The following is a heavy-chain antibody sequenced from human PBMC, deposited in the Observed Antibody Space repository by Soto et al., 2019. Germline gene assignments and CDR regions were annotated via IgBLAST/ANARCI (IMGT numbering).Heavy chain of an antibody. V-gene: IGHV1-8*01. CDR2: MNPNSGNT. CDR1: GYTFTSYD. D-gene: IGHD6-19*01. J-gene: IGHJ2*01. CDR3: ARTRTSGQNWYFDL. Sequence: QVQLVQSGAEVKKPGASVKVSCKASGYTFTSYDINWVRQATGQGLEWMGWMNPNSGNTGYAQKFQGRVTMTRNTSIITAYMELSRLRSEDTAVYYCARTRTSGQNWYFDLWGRGTLVTVSS.